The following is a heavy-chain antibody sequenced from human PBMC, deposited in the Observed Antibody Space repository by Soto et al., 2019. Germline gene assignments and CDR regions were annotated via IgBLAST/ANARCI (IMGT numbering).Heavy chain of an antibody. Sequence: GGSLRLSCEASGFPFNTYAMAWFRQVPGMGLEWVSTTSIGGNTDLAVSVRGRFTVSRDNSKNTLYLQMTNLRVEDAAIYFCARDLRPGLIVPTKSGFDPWGQGTRVTVSS. CDR1: GFPFNTYA. CDR3: ARDLRPGLIVPTKSGFDP. D-gene: IGHD2-21*01. V-gene: IGHV3-23*01. CDR2: TSIGGNT. J-gene: IGHJ5*02.